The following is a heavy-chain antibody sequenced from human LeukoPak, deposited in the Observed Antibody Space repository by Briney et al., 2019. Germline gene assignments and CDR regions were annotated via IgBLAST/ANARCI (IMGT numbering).Heavy chain of an antibody. V-gene: IGHV3-7*03. D-gene: IGHD3/OR15-3a*01. CDR1: GFTFSSYS. CDR2: IKQDGSEK. CDR3: ATSYDMGWLIGY. Sequence: GGSLRLSCAASGFTFSSYSMNWVRQVPGQGLEWVANIKQDGSEKFYVASVKGRFTISRDNGKSSLYLQMNSLRAEDTALCYCATSYDMGWLIGYWGQGTLVTVSS. J-gene: IGHJ4*02.